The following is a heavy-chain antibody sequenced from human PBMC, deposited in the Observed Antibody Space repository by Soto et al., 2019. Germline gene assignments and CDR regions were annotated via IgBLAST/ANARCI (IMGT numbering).Heavy chain of an antibody. CDR3: ARVDNWSDLPYYYYGMDV. J-gene: IGHJ6*02. CDR1: GGSISSGDYY. V-gene: IGHV4-30-4*01. CDR2: IYYSGST. Sequence: QVQLQESGPGLVKPSQTLSLTCTVSGGSISSGDYYWSWIRQPPGKGLEWIGYIYYSGSTYYNPSLKSRVTISVDTSKDQFSLKLSSETAADTAVYYCARVDNWSDLPYYYYGMDVWGQGTTVTVSS. D-gene: IGHD1-1*01.